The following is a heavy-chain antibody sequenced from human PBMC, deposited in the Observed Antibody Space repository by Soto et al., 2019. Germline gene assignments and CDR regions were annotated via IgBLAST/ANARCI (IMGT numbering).Heavy chain of an antibody. CDR2: IRSKAYGKTT. J-gene: IGHJ3*02. Sequence: GGSLRLSCSGSGFTFADFSVNWVRQAPGKGLEWVSFIRSKAYGKTTEYAASVKSRFTASRDDSKAIAYLQMDSLTIEDTGVYFCTRVGNMMTVRGALDIWGQGTVVTVSS. V-gene: IGHV3-49*04. CDR3: TRVGNMMTVRGALDI. CDR1: GFTFADFS. D-gene: IGHD3-10*01.